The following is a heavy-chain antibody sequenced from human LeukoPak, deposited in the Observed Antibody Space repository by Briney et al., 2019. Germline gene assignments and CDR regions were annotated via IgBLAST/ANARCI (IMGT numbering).Heavy chain of an antibody. CDR3: ARDAGNNGYGCDL. CDR2: LRSSSET. Sequence: GGSLRLSCAASGFIFSQYSMNWVRQAPGKGLEWVSHLRSSSETFYADSVKGRFTISRDNARNLMYLQMNNLRGEDTAIYYCARDAGNNGYGCDLRGQGTLVTVSS. CDR1: GFIFSQYS. V-gene: IGHV3-48*01. D-gene: IGHD5-12*01. J-gene: IGHJ5*02.